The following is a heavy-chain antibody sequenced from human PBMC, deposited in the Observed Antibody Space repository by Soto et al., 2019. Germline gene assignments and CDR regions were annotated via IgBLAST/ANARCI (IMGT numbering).Heavy chain of an antibody. CDR1: GFTFSSYG. Sequence: GGSLRLSCAASGFTFSSYGMHWVRQAPGKGLEWVAVISYDGSNKYYADSVKGRFTISRDNSKNALYLQMNSLRAEDTAVYYCAKEPRPTYGSGSYHWLDPWGQGTLVTVSS. V-gene: IGHV3-30*18. J-gene: IGHJ5*02. CDR2: ISYDGSNK. CDR3: AKEPRPTYGSGSYHWLDP. D-gene: IGHD3-10*01.